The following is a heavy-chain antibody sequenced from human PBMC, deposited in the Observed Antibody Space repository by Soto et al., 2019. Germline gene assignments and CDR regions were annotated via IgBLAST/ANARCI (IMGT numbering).Heavy chain of an antibody. Sequence: QLQLQESGPGLVKPSETLSLTCTVSGGSISSSSYYWGWIRQPPGKGLEWIGSIYYSGSTYYNPSLKSRVTISVDTSKNQFSLKLSSVTAADTAVYYCARHGAPELVPAAMVYGWFDPWGQGTLVTVSS. CDR1: GGSISSSSYY. CDR3: ARHGAPELVPAAMVYGWFDP. V-gene: IGHV4-39*01. J-gene: IGHJ5*02. D-gene: IGHD2-2*01. CDR2: IYYSGST.